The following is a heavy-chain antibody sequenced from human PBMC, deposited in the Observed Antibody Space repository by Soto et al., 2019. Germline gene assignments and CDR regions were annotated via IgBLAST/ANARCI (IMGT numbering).Heavy chain of an antibody. Sequence: EVQLVESGGGLVQPGGSLRLSCAASGFTVSSNYMSWVRQAPGKGLECVSVLYSGGSTYYADSVKGRFTISRDSSKNTLYLHMNSLRAEDTAVYYCAREPRNRIAGSRTSEDYWGQGTLVTVSS. CDR3: AREPRNRIAGSRTSEDY. CDR2: LYSGGST. D-gene: IGHD1-20*01. CDR1: GFTVSSNY. J-gene: IGHJ4*02. V-gene: IGHV3-66*01.